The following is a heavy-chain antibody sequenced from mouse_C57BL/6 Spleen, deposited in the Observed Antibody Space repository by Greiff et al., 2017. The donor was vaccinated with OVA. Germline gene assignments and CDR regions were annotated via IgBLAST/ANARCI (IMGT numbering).Heavy chain of an antibody. J-gene: IGHJ4*01. CDR1: GYTFTSYW. V-gene: IGHV1-53*01. CDR3: ARSTMVTYYAMDY. CDR2: INPSNGGT. Sequence: QVQLQQPGTELVKPGASVKLSCKASGYTFTSYWMHWVKQRPGQGLEWIGNINPSNGGTNYNEKFESKATLTVDKSSSTAYMQLSSLTSEDSAVYYCARSTMVTYYAMDYWGQGTSVTVSS. D-gene: IGHD2-2*01.